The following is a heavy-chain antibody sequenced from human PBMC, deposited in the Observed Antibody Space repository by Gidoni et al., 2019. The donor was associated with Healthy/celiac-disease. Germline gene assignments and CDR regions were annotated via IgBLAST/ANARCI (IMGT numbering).Heavy chain of an antibody. CDR3: ARDLSGSPRGWFDP. CDR2: FYYSGST. J-gene: IGHJ5*02. D-gene: IGHD3-10*01. Sequence: QLQLQESGPGLVKPSETLSLTCTVSGGSISSSSYYWGWIRQPPGKGLEWIGSFYYSGSTYYNPSLKSRVTISVDTSKNQFSLKLSSVTAADTAVYYCARDLSGSPRGWFDPWGQGTLVTVSS. V-gene: IGHV4-39*07. CDR1: GGSISSSSYY.